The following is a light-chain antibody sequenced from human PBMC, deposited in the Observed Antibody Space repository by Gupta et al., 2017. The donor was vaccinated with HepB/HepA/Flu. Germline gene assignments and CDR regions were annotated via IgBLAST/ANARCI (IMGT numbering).Light chain of an antibody. CDR1: QSVSSY. CDR3: QQRSNWPPGV. CDR2: DAS. Sequence: EIVLKKSPATLSLSTGERATLSCRASQSVSSYLAWYQQKPGQAPRLLIYDASNRATCIPARFSGSGSGTDFTLTISSLEPEDFAVYYCQQRSNWPPGVFGGGTKVEIK. V-gene: IGKV3-11*01. J-gene: IGKJ4*01.